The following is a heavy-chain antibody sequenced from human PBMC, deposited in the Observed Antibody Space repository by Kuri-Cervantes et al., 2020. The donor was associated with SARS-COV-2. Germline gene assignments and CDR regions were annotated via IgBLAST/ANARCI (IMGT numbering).Heavy chain of an antibody. CDR2: IRYDGSNK. J-gene: IGHJ5*02. V-gene: IGHV3-30*02. CDR3: ARTGYYGSGSDNWFDP. D-gene: IGHD3-10*01. Sequence: GESLKISCAASGFTFSSYGMHWVRQAPGKGLEWVAFIRYDGSNKYYADSVKGRFTISRDNSKNTLYLQMNSLRAEDTAVYYCARTGYYGSGSDNWFDPWGQGTLVTVSS. CDR1: GFTFSSYG.